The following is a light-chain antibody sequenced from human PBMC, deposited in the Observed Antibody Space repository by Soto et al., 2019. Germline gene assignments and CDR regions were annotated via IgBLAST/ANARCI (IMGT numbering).Light chain of an antibody. J-gene: IGKJ5*01. CDR3: QQYGNSPQT. V-gene: IGKV3-20*01. CDR1: QSVTTNR. Sequence: EIVLTQSPGTLSLSPGERATLSCRASQSVTTNRLAWYQQKAGPAPRLLIYDVSSRATGITDRFSGSGSGTDFTLTISRLEPEDFAVYYCQQYGNSPQTFGQGTRLEIE. CDR2: DVS.